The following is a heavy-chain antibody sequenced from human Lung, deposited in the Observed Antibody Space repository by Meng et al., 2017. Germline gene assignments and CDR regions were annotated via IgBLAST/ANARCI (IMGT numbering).Heavy chain of an antibody. V-gene: IGHV1-2*06. CDR3: ARDEDISAAGKLFGDY. Sequence: QVRVVPWGAQWKKARGPVKASGTASGSSVPYYWLNWGRGARGQGLEWMGRINPKSGDTHYAQRFQGRVTMTGDTSISTAYMELSGLRSDDTAMDYCARDEDISAAGKLFGDYWGQGTLVTVSS. J-gene: IGHJ4*02. CDR1: GSSVPYYW. CDR2: INPKSGDT. D-gene: IGHD6-13*01.